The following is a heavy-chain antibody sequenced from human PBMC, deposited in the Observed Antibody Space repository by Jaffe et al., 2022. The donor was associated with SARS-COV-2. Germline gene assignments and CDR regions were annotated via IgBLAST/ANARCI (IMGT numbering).Heavy chain of an antibody. Sequence: QVQLVESGGGVVQPGRSLRLSCAASGFTFSSYGMHWVRQAPGKGLEWVAVISYDGSNKYYADSVKGRFTISRDNSKNTLYLQMNSLRAEDTAVYYCAKGAGNSPYFDYWGQGTLVTVSS. J-gene: IGHJ4*02. CDR2: ISYDGSNK. V-gene: IGHV3-30*18. CDR1: GFTFSSYG. CDR3: AKGAGNSPYFDY. D-gene: IGHD4-4*01.